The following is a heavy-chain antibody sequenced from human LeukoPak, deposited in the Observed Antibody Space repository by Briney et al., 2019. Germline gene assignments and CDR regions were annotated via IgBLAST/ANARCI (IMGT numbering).Heavy chain of an antibody. Sequence: PGGSLRLSCATSGFIFSSYWINWVRQAPGKGLEWVANIKQDGSEKYYVDSVKGRFTISRDNAKNSLYLQMDSLRVEDTAVYYCAKDGPYCGGDCYPSGSWGQGTLVTVS. CDR3: AKDGPYCGGDCYPSGS. D-gene: IGHD2-21*02. CDR2: IKQDGSEK. V-gene: IGHV3-7*03. J-gene: IGHJ5*02. CDR1: GFIFSSYW.